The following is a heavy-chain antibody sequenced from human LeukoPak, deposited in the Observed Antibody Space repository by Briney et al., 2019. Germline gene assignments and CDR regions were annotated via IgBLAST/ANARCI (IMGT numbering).Heavy chain of an antibody. CDR1: GFTFSSYT. J-gene: IGHJ6*04. Sequence: GGSLRLSCAASGFTFSSYTMNWVRQAPGKGLEWVSSISSSSGHIHYADSVKGRITISRDNAKNSLYLQMNSLRAEDTAVYYCAELGITMIGGVWGKGTTVTISS. CDR3: AELGITMIGGV. CDR2: ISSSSGHI. V-gene: IGHV3-21*01. D-gene: IGHD3-10*02.